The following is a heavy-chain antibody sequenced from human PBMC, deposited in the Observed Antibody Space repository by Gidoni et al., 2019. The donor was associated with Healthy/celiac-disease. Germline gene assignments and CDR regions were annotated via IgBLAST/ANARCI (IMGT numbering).Heavy chain of an antibody. D-gene: IGHD3-22*01. CDR1: GGTFSSYT. Sequence: QVQLVQSGAEVKKPGSSVKVSCKASGGTFSSYTISWVRQAPGQGLEWMGRIIPILGIANYAQNFQGRVTINADKSTSTAYMELSSLRSEDTAVYYCATSLYYYDSSGYETIGPHFDYWGQGTLVTVSS. CDR2: IIPILGIA. CDR3: ATSLYYYDSSGYETIGPHFDY. J-gene: IGHJ4*02. V-gene: IGHV1-69*02.